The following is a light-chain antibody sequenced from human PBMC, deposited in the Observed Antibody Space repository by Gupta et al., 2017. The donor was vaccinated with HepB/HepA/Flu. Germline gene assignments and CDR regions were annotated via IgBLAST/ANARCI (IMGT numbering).Light chain of an antibody. CDR1: QSVANY. J-gene: IGKJ2*01. CDR2: DAS. Sequence: EIVLTQSPATLSLSPGERSTLSCRDSQSVANYLAWYQQNPGQTPRLIIYDASNRATGIPVRFSGRGDVKDFTLTSSSLENEDFAIYYGPHRSIWLTFGQGTKVEIK. CDR3: PHRSIWLT. V-gene: IGKV3-11*01.